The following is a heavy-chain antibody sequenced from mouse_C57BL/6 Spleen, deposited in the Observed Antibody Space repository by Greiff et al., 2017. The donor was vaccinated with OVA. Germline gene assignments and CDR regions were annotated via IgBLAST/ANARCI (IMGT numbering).Heavy chain of an antibody. CDR2: INPSSGYT. Sequence: VQLQQSGAELAKPGASVKLSCKASGYTFTSYWMHWVKQRPGQGLEWIGYINPSSGYTKYNQKFKDKATLTADKSSRTAYMQLSSLTYEDSAVYYCARWAITTVVATDAMDYWGQGTSVTVSS. CDR3: ARWAITTVVATDAMDY. D-gene: IGHD1-1*01. CDR1: GYTFTSYW. V-gene: IGHV1-7*01. J-gene: IGHJ4*01.